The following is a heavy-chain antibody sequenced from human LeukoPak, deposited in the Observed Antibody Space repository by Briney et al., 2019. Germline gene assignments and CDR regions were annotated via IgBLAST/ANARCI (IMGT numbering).Heavy chain of an antibody. V-gene: IGHV4-39*01. CDR2: IYYSGST. CDR3: ARLRLLLSSWFDP. CDR1: GGSISSSSYY. J-gene: IGHJ5*02. Sequence: NPSETLSLTCTVSGGSISSSSYYWGWIRQPPGKGLEWIGSIYYSGSTYYNPSLKSRVTISVDTSKNQFSLKLSSVTAADTAVYYCARLRLLLSSWFDPWGQGTLVTVSS. D-gene: IGHD2-15*01.